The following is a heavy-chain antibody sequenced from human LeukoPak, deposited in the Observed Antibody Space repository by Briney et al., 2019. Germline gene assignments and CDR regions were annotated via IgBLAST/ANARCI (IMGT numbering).Heavy chain of an antibody. J-gene: IGHJ5*02. D-gene: IGHD2-2*01. Sequence: SQTLSLTCAVSGGSISSGGYSWSWIRQPPGKGLEWIGYIYHSGSTNYNPSLKSRVTISVDTSKNQFSLKLSSVTAADTAVYYCARGATVVVPAATRGKYNWFDPWGQGTLVTVSS. CDR1: GGSISSGGYS. CDR3: ARGATVVVPAATRGKYNWFDP. V-gene: IGHV4-30-2*01. CDR2: IYHSGST.